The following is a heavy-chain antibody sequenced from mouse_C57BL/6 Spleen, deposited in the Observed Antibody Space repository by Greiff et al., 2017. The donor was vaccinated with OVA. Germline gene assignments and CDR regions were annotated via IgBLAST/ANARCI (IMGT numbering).Heavy chain of an antibody. CDR2: IHPNSGST. J-gene: IGHJ2*01. V-gene: IGHV1-64*01. CDR1: GYTFTSYW. D-gene: IGHD1-1*01. Sequence: QVQLQQPGAELVKPGASVKLSCKASGYTFTSYWMHWVKQRPGQGLEWIGMIHPNSGSTNYNEKFKSKATLTVDKSSSTAYMQLSSLTSEDSAVYYCARSSDYYGTTPFDYWGQGTTLTVSS. CDR3: ARSSDYYGTTPFDY.